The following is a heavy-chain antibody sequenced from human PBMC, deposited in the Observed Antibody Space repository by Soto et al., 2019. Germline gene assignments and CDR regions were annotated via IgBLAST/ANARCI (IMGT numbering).Heavy chain of an antibody. V-gene: IGHV3-23*01. CDR2: ISGSGGST. CDR1: GFTFSSYA. CDR3: AKDGGPQMPSIAARPGYYFDY. J-gene: IGHJ4*02. D-gene: IGHD6-6*01. Sequence: EVQLLESGGGLVQPGGSLRLSCAASGFTFSSYAMSWVRQAPGKGLEWVSAISGSGGSTYYADSVKGRFTISRDNSKNTLYLQMNSLRAEDTAVYYCAKDGGPQMPSIAARPGYYFDYWGQGTLVTVSS.